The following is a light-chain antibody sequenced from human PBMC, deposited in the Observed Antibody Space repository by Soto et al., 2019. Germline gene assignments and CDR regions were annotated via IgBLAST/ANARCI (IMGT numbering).Light chain of an antibody. Sequence: DIQMTQSPSTLSASVGDRVTITCRASQSISNWLAWYQQKPGKAPKLLIYGASSLESGVPSRFSGSGSGTEFTLSVSGLQPDDFATYYCQQYNSYSLFFGQGTKLEIK. CDR1: QSISNW. J-gene: IGKJ2*01. V-gene: IGKV1-5*01. CDR2: GAS. CDR3: QQYNSYSLF.